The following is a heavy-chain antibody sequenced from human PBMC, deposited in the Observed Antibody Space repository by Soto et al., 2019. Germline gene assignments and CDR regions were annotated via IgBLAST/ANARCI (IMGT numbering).Heavy chain of an antibody. CDR2: IMPIFGSA. V-gene: IGHV1-69*13. CDR3: ARQFDSDTSGYYYAY. CDR1: GYTFTSYD. Sequence: SVKVSCKASGYTFTSYDISWVRQAPGQGLEWMGGIMPIFGSANYAQKFQGRVTITADEYTRTVYMELSRLRSEDTAVYYCARQFDSDTSGYYYAYWGQGTLVTVSS. J-gene: IGHJ4*02. D-gene: IGHD3-22*01.